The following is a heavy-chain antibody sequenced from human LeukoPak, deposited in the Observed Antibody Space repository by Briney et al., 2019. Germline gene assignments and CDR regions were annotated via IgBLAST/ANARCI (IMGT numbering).Heavy chain of an antibody. V-gene: IGHV3-73*01. CDR2: MEKELNGYAT. J-gene: IGHJ5*02. CDR1: GFTFSDSS. D-gene: IGHD1-26*01. Sequence: GGSLRLSCAASGFTFSDSSIHWVRQASGKGLEWIGLMEKELNGYATAYAASVRGRFTISRDDSQNMAYLQMDSLKTEDTALYYCTRNSGTYNWLDPWGQGTLVTVSS. CDR3: TRNSGTYNWLDP.